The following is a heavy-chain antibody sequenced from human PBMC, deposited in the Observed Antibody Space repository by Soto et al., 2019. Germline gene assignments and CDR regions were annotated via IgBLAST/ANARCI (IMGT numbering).Heavy chain of an antibody. CDR2: IIPTFGTA. CDR1: AATFSSYA. CDR3: ARDTADFWSGPKGWFDP. Sequence: ASVNVSCKASAATFSSYAISWVRQAPGQGLEWMGGIIPTFGTANYAQKFQGRVTITADESTSTAYMELSSLRPEDTAVYYCARDTADFWSGPKGWFDPWGQGTLVTV. J-gene: IGHJ5*02. V-gene: IGHV1-69*13. D-gene: IGHD3-3*01.